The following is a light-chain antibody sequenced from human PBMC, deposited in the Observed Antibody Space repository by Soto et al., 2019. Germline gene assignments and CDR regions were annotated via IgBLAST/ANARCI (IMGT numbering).Light chain of an antibody. V-gene: IGLV2-23*01. CDR1: SSTVGGFNV. Sequence: QSVLAQPASVAGSPGQSITISCTGTSSTVGGFNVVSWYQQHPGKGPKVIIYEGIKRPSGVSNRFSGSNSGSTAPLTISGLQAEDEADYYCCSYVGATTYVFGTGTKVTVL. J-gene: IGLJ1*01. CDR3: CSYVGATTYV. CDR2: EGI.